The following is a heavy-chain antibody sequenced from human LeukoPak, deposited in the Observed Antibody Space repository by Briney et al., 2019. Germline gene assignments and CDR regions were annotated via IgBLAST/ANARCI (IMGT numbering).Heavy chain of an antibody. Sequence: GGSLRLSCAASGFTFSSYGMHWVRQAPGKGLEWVAVISYDGSNKYYVDSVKGRFTISRDNSKNTLYLQMNSLRAEDTAVYYCAKVSPNYYDSSGYYSDWGQGTLVTVSS. CDR3: AKVSPNYYDSSGYYSD. CDR2: ISYDGSNK. J-gene: IGHJ4*02. D-gene: IGHD3-22*01. CDR1: GFTFSSYG. V-gene: IGHV3-30*18.